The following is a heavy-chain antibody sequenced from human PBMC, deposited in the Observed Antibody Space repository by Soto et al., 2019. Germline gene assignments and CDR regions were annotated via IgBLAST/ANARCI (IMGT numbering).Heavy chain of an antibody. CDR3: ARGPPGYSSSWYGPLYYYGMDV. CDR1: GFTFSDRF. Sequence: PGGSLRLSCAASGFTFSDRFMDWVRQAPGKGLEWVGRIRSKSSIYTTEYAASVKGRFTISRDDSKNSLYLQMNSLRDEDTAVYYCARGPPGYSSSWYGPLYYYGMDVWGQGTTVTVSS. V-gene: IGHV3-72*01. J-gene: IGHJ6*02. CDR2: IRSKSSIYTT. D-gene: IGHD6-13*01.